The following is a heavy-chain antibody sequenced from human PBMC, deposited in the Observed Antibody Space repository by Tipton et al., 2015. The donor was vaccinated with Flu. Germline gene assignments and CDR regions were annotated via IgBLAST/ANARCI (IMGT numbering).Heavy chain of an antibody. CDR3: ARLLLWVGDRDY. V-gene: IGHV4-61*02. J-gene: IGHJ4*02. Sequence: TLSLTCTVSGGSISSGNYFWNWIRQPAGKGLEWIGRIHTSGTTYYKPSLKSRVTISVDTSKNQFSLKLSSVTAADTAMYYCARLLLWVGDRDYWGQGTQVTVSS. CDR1: GGSISSGNYF. CDR2: IHTSGTT. D-gene: IGHD3-10*01.